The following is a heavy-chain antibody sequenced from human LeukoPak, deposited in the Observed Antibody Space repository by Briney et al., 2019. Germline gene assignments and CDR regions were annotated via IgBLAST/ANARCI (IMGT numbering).Heavy chain of an antibody. J-gene: IGHJ6*03. D-gene: IGHD2-2*01. CDR1: GGTFSSYA. V-gene: IGHV1-69*13. Sequence: SVKVSCKASGGTFSSYAISWVRQAPGQGLEWMGGIIPIFGTANYAQKFQGRVTITADESTSTAYMELNSLRVEDTAVYYCAKAADQYYYYYFYYMDVWGKGTTVTVSS. CDR3: AKAADQYYYYYFYYMDV. CDR2: IIPIFGTA.